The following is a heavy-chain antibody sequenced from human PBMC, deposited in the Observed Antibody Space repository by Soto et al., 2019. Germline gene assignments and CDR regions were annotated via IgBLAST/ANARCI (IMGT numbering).Heavy chain of an antibody. CDR2: ISSSSSYI. D-gene: IGHD2-2*01. V-gene: IGHV3-21*01. CDR3: ASPVLGGSSPQYY. J-gene: IGHJ4*02. CDR1: GFTFSSYS. Sequence: EVQLVESGGGLVKPGGSLRLSCAASGFTFSSYSMNWVRQAPGKGLEWVSSISSSSSYIYYADSVKGRFTIYRDNAKNSLYLQMNSLRAEDTAVYYCASPVLGGSSPQYYWGQGTLVTVSS.